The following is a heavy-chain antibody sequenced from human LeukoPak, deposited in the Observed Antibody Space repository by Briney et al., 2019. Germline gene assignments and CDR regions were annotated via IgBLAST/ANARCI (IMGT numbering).Heavy chain of an antibody. CDR3: ARLGEWAAVDF. CDR2: IYYSGST. D-gene: IGHD1-26*01. Sequence: PSETLSLTCTVSVGPISSSSYYWGWIRQPPAKGLEWIGSIYYSGSTYYNPSLKSRVTISLDTSKNQFSLKLSSVTAADTAVYYCARLGEWAAVDFWGPGTLVTVAS. J-gene: IGHJ4*02. V-gene: IGHV4-39*01. CDR1: VGPISSSSYY.